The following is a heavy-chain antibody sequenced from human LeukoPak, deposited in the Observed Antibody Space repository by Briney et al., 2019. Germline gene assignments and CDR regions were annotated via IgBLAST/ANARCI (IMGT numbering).Heavy chain of an antibody. D-gene: IGHD1-1*01. CDR3: ARDRTTPAWFDY. V-gene: IGHV1-18*01. Sequence: ASVKVSCKVSGYTLTELSMHWVRQAPGKGLEWMGWISAYNGNTNYAQKLQGRVTMTTDTSTSTAYMELRSLRSDDTAVYYCARDRTTPAWFDYWGQGTLVTVSS. CDR1: GYTLTELS. J-gene: IGHJ4*02. CDR2: ISAYNGNT.